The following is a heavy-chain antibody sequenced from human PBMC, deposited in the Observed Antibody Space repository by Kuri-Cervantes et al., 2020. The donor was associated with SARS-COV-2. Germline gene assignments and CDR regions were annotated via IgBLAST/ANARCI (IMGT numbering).Heavy chain of an antibody. D-gene: IGHD4-11*01. CDR1: GYTFTGYY. V-gene: IGHV1-2*04. CDR2: INPNSGGT. Sequence: ASVKVSCKASGYTFTGYYMHWVRQAPGQGLEWMGWINPNSGGTNYAQKFQGWVTMTRDTSISTAYMEPSRLRSDDTAVYYCARDRYYSKVYYGMDVWGQGTTVTVSS. J-gene: IGHJ6*02. CDR3: ARDRYYSKVYYGMDV.